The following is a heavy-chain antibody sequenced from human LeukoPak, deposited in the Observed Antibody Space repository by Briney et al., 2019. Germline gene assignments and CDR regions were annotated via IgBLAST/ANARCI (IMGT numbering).Heavy chain of an antibody. CDR2: IYYSGST. CDR3: ARGARYYYYMDV. CDR1: GGSISTSNYY. Sequence: SETLSLTCTVPGGSISTSNYYWGWIRQPPGKGLEWIGSIYYSGSTNYNPSLKSRVTISVDTSKNQFSLKLSSVTAADTAVYYCARGARYYYYMDVWGKGTTVTVSS. J-gene: IGHJ6*03. V-gene: IGHV4-39*07. D-gene: IGHD3-16*01.